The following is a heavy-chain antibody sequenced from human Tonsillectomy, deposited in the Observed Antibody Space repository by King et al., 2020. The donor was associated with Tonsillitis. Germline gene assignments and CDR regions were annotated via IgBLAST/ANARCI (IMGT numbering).Heavy chain of an antibody. J-gene: IGHJ6*02. Sequence: VQLVESGGGLVKPGGSLRLSCAASGFTFSTYTMNWVRQAPGKGLEWVSSISSSSTYMYYADSVKGRFTISRDNAKNSLYLQMNSLRAEDTAVYYCARDWADTSGWYGYYYYYGLDVWGQGTTVTVSS. CDR3: ARDWADTSGWYGYYYYYGLDV. CDR1: GFTFSTYT. V-gene: IGHV3-21*01. D-gene: IGHD6-19*01. CDR2: ISSSSTYM.